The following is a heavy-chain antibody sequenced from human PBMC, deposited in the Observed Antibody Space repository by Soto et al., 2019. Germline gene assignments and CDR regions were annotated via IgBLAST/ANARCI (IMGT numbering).Heavy chain of an antibody. CDR1: GYIFTKYY. V-gene: IGHV1-46*01. J-gene: IGHJ3*01. CDR3: ARDPSEGSYFGSAIED. D-gene: IGHD1-26*01. Sequence: QVQLVQSGAEVKKPGASVKVSCKASGYIFTKYYIHWVRQAPGRGLEWMGVINPSGGTATYAQKFQDRVTLTRDTSTSTVCMELSRLRSDDTGVYYCARDPSEGSYFGSAIEDWGQGTMVTVS. CDR2: INPSGGTA.